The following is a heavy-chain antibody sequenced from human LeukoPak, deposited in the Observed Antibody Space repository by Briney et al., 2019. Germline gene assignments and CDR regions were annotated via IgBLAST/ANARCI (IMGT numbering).Heavy chain of an antibody. Sequence: GGSLRLPCAASGFTFSSYAMSWVRQAPGKGLEWVSYISSSSSTIYYADSVKGRFTISRDNAKNSLYLQMNSLRAEDTAVYYCARTVSGFDAVDIWGQGTMVTVSS. J-gene: IGHJ3*02. CDR1: GFTFSSYA. CDR3: ARTVSGFDAVDI. V-gene: IGHV3-48*01. CDR2: ISSSSSTI. D-gene: IGHD3-22*01.